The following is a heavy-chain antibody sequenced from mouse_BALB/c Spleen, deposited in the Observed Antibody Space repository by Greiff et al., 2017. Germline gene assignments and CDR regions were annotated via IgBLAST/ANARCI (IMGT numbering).Heavy chain of an antibody. CDR1: GYTFTSYY. V-gene: IGHV1S81*02. CDR3: TRERGRGDGLDY. CDR2: INPSNGGT. J-gene: IGHJ2*01. Sequence: QVQLKESGAELVKPGASVKLSCKASGYTFTSYYMYWVKQRPGQGLEWIGEINPSNGGTNFNEKFKSKATLTVDKSSSTAYMQLSSLTSEDSAVYYCTRERGRGDGLDYWGQGTTLTVSS. D-gene: IGHD2-3*01.